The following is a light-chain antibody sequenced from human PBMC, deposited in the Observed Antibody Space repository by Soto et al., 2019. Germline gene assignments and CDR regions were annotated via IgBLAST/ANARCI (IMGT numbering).Light chain of an antibody. J-gene: IGLJ1*01. CDR1: SSNIGSNT. V-gene: IGLV1-44*01. CDR3: AAWDDSLDGPGYV. CDR2: SNN. Sequence: QSALTQPPSASGTPGQRVTISCSGSSSNIGSNTVNWYQQLPGTAPKLLIYSNNRRPSGVPDRFSDSKSGTSASLAISGLQSEDEADYYCAAWDDSLDGPGYVFGTGTKLTVL.